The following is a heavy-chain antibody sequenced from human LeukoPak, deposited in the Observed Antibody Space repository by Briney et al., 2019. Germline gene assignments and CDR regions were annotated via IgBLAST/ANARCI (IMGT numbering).Heavy chain of an antibody. J-gene: IGHJ4*02. Sequence: PSETLSLTCTVSGGSISSYYWSWIRQPPGKGLEWIGYIYYSGSTNYNPSLKSRVTISVDTSKNQFSLKLSSVTAADTAVYYCARVLTIFGVVTALFDYWGQGTLVTVSS. CDR1: GGSISSYY. D-gene: IGHD3-3*01. V-gene: IGHV4-59*01. CDR3: ARVLTIFGVVTALFDY. CDR2: IYYSGST.